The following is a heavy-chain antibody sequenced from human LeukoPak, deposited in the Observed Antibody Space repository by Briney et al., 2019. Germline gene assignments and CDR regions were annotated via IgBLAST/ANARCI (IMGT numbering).Heavy chain of an antibody. CDR1: GFTFSSYA. Sequence: GGSLRLSCAASGFTFSSYAMHWVRQAPGKGLEWVAVISYDGSNKYYADSVKGRFTISRDNSKNTLYLQMNSLRAEDTAVYYCARDGSRITMVRAPVAFDIWGQGTMVTVSS. D-gene: IGHD3-10*01. V-gene: IGHV3-30-3*01. CDR2: ISYDGSNK. J-gene: IGHJ3*02. CDR3: ARDGSRITMVRAPVAFDI.